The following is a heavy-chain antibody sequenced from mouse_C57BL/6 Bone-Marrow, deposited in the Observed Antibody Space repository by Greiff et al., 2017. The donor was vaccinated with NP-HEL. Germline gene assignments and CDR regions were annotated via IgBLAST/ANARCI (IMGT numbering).Heavy chain of an antibody. V-gene: IGHV14-4*01. CDR3: TADHGGFAY. D-gene: IGHD6-1*01. CDR2: IDTENGDT. Sequence: VQLQQSGAELVRPGASVKLSCPASGFNIKDDYMHWVKQRPEQGLAWIGWIDTENGDTEYASKLQGKAPITAATSSHTAYLQRSSLTSEDTAVYYCTADHGGFAYWGQGTLVTVSA. J-gene: IGHJ3*01. CDR1: GFNIKDDY.